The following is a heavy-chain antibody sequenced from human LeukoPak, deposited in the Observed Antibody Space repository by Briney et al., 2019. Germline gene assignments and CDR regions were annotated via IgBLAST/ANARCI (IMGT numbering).Heavy chain of an antibody. Sequence: GGSLRLSCAASGFTFTRYWMSWVRQAPGKGLEWVANIKQDGSEKYYVDSVKGRFTISRDNSKNTLYLQMNSLRAEDTAVYYCAKERGTAMVRSYYMDVWGKGTTVTVSS. J-gene: IGHJ6*03. CDR1: GFTFTRYW. D-gene: IGHD5-18*01. CDR2: IKQDGSEK. V-gene: IGHV3-7*03. CDR3: AKERGTAMVRSYYMDV.